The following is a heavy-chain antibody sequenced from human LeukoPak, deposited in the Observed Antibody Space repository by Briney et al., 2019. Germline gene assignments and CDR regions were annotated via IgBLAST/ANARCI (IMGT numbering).Heavy chain of an antibody. J-gene: IGHJ4*02. CDR2: IYYSGST. D-gene: IGHD3-22*01. Sequence: SETLSLTCTVSGGSISSSYYYWGWLRQPPGTGLEWIGNIYYSGSTYYNPSLKSRVTISVDTSKNQFSLKLSSVTAADTAVYYCARDSYYYDSSTYRVFDYWGQGTLVTVSS. CDR3: ARDSYYYDSSTYRVFDY. V-gene: IGHV4-39*07. CDR1: GGSISSSYYY.